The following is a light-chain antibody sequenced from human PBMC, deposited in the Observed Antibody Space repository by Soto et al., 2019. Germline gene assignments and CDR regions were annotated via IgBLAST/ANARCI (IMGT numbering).Light chain of an antibody. CDR3: QQSYTAVFT. CDR1: QSIRNY. J-gene: IGKJ3*01. CDR2: GAS. Sequence: DIQMTQSPSSLSASVGDRVTITCRASQSIRNYLNWYQQKPGKVPNLLIYGASGLQSGVPSRFSGSGSEPDFTLTINNLQPEDFATYYCQQSYTAVFTFGPGTKVDIK. V-gene: IGKV1-39*01.